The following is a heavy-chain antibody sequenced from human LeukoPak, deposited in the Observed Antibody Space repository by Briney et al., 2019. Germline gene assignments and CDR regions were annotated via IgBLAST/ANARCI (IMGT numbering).Heavy chain of an antibody. V-gene: IGHV3-43*02. CDR2: ISGECRRT. Sequence: QPGGSLTLSCAASGFSFEDYAMHCARQARGKGLQWVSLISGECRRTYYADSVKGRLTISRDNSKNSLYLQMTSLRTEDTALYYCAKDKPNRWIAVAGAFDIWGQGTLVTVSS. CDR3: AKDKPNRWIAVAGAFDI. J-gene: IGHJ3*02. CDR1: GFSFEDYA. D-gene: IGHD6-19*01.